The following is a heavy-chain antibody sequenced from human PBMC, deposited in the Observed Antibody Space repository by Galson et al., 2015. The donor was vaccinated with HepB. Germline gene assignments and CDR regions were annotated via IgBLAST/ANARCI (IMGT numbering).Heavy chain of an antibody. CDR1: GYTFTSYA. CDR3: GRDWGYGSGNYYHVDY. J-gene: IGHJ4*02. Sequence: SVKVSCKASGYTFTSYAMNWVRQAPGQGLEWVGWINTNTGNPTYAQGFTGRFVVSLDTSVSTAYLQISSLKAEDTAVYYCGRDWGYGSGNYYHVDYWGQGTLVTVSS. CDR2: INTNTGNP. D-gene: IGHD3-10*01. V-gene: IGHV7-4-1*02.